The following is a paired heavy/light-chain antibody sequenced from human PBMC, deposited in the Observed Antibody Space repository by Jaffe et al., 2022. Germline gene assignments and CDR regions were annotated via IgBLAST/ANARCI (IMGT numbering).Heavy chain of an antibody. Sequence: QAQLVESGGGVVQPGGSLTLACAASGINFLSYEMHWVRQAPGKGLEWLTSIHLDGTIKYYAESVKGRFSISRDNSRSVLFLEMNSLRGDDSAVYYCAKGPTRVRYRGSLFYYHYVELWGTGTTVTVSS. J-gene: IGHJ6*04. CDR1: GINFLSYE. CDR2: IHLDGTIK. V-gene: IGHV3-30*02. CDR3: AKGPTRVRYRGSLFYYHYVEL. D-gene: IGHD1-26*01.
Light chain of an antibody. CDR1: QDITNY. CDR2: EGA. V-gene: IGKV1-27*01. J-gene: IGKJ3*01. CDR3: QNYYTAPFT. Sequence: DIQMTQSPSSLSASVGDRVTITCRASQDITNYLAWYQQKPGEVPNLLIYEGATSHSAVPSRFSGSGSGTDFTLTISSLQPEDVATYYCQNYYTAPFTFGPGTKVDIK.